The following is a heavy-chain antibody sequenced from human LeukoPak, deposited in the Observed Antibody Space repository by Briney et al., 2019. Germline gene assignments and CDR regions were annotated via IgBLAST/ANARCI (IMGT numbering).Heavy chain of an antibody. D-gene: IGHD2/OR15-2a*01. CDR1: GFTVSNNY. CDR3: ARGVPSPFPDPFDH. V-gene: IGHV3-66*02. CDR2: IYSGGAT. J-gene: IGHJ4*02. Sequence: PGGSLRLYCAVSGFTVSNNYLSWVRQAPGQGPGGVSVIYSGGATHYADSVKGRFTISRDNSKNTLYMQMNSLRSEDTAVYYCARGVPSPFPDPFDHWGQGTLVTVSS.